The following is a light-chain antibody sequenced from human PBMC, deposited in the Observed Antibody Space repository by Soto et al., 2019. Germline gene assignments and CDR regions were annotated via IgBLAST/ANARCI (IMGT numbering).Light chain of an antibody. CDR1: SSNIANNY. CDR3: ETWDGSLSGLYV. J-gene: IGLJ1*01. CDR2: ENN. V-gene: IGLV1-51*02. Sequence: QSVLTQPPSMSAAPGQKVTISCSGSSSNIANNYVSWYQQLPGSAPKLLIYENNKRPSGIPDRFSGSKSGTSATLGITGLQTGDEADYCCETWDGSLSGLYVFGTGTKLTVL.